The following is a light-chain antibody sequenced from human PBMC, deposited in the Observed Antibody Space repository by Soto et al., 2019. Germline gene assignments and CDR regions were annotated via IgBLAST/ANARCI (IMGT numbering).Light chain of an antibody. J-gene: IGKJ4*02. CDR3: QQYARSPLT. CDR2: GAS. Sequence: EIVLTQSPGTLSLSPGERATLSCRASQSVSSSYLAWYQQKPGQAPRLLIYGASSRATGIPDRFSGSGSGTDFTLTISRLEPGDFTVYYSQQYARSPLTFGGGTKVDIK. CDR1: QSVSSSY. V-gene: IGKV3-20*01.